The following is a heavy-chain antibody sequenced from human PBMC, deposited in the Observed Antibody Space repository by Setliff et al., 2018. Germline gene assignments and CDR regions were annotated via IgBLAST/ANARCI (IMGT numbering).Heavy chain of an antibody. CDR1: GFTFDDYG. Sequence: GGSLRLSCAASGFTFDDYGMSWVRQAPGKGLEWVSGISWNSNYIAYADSVKGRFTISRDNAKNSLYLQMNSLRPEDTAFYYCAKDASYYDILTGTNYLDTWGRGTLVTVSS. J-gene: IGHJ4*02. CDR2: ISWNSNYI. D-gene: IGHD3-9*01. V-gene: IGHV3-9*01. CDR3: AKDASYYDILTGTNYLDT.